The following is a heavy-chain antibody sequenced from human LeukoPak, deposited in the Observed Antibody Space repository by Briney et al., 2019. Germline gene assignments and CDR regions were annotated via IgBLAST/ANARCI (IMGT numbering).Heavy chain of an antibody. V-gene: IGHV5-51*01. D-gene: IGHD3-3*01. CDR1: GYSFTSYW. CDR3: ARSIDFWSGYYNYYYYMDV. J-gene: IGHJ6*03. Sequence: GESLKISCKGSGYSFTSYWIGWVRQMPGKGLEWMGIIYPGHSDTRYSPSFQGQVTISADKSISTAYLQWSSLKASDTAMYYCARSIDFWSGYYNYYYYMDVWGKGTTVTVSS. CDR2: IYPGHSDT.